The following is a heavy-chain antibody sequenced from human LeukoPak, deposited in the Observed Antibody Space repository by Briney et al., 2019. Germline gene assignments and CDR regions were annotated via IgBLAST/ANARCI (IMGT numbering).Heavy chain of an antibody. CDR3: ARYSAYDEAE. V-gene: IGHV3-23*01. J-gene: IGHJ4*02. CDR1: GFTFTKYG. D-gene: IGHD5-12*01. Sequence: GGSLRLSCAASGFTFTKYGMTWVRQAPGKGLEWVASIRGNGGSAYYADSVKGRFTISRDNSKNTLYVQMNSLRAEDTAVYYCARYSAYDEAEWGQGTLVTVSS. CDR2: IRGNGGSA.